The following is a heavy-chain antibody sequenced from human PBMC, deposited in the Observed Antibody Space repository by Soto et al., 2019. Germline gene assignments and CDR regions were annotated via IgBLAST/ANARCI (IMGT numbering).Heavy chain of an antibody. D-gene: IGHD6-6*01. CDR1: GGSISSSSYY. CDR3: ARHRSALGIAARLYWFDP. Sequence: SETLSLTCTVSGGSISSSSYYWGWIRQPPGKGLEWIGSIYYSGSTSYNPSLKSRITISVDTSKNQFSLKLGSVTAADTAVYYCARHRSALGIAARLYWFDPWGQGTLVTVSS. CDR2: IYYSGST. V-gene: IGHV4-39*01. J-gene: IGHJ5*02.